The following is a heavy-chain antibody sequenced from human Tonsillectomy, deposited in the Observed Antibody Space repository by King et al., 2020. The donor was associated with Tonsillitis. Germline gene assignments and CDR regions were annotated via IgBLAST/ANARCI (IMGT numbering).Heavy chain of an antibody. CDR1: GVSISSSSYY. J-gene: IGHJ4*02. V-gene: IGHV4-39*01. D-gene: IGHD1-26*01. Sequence: QLQESGPGLVKPSETLSLTCTVSGVSISSSSYYWGWIRQPPGKGLEWIGSIYYSGSTYYNPSLKSRVTISVDTPKNKFSLKLSSVTAADTAVYYCAKGAYSGVYPFDHWGQGTLVTVSS. CDR2: IYYSGST. CDR3: AKGAYSGVYPFDH.